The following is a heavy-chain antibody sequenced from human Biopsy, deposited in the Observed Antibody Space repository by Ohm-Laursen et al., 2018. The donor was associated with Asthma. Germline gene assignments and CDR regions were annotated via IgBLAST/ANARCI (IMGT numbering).Heavy chain of an antibody. Sequence: GTLSLTCTVSGAPITSPNYWAWIRQAPGERLEWVASVYHSGETFYNPSLRSRLSMSADTSRNQFSLRLNSVTAADTAVYYCARHWSGNGWLDVYNYFDPWGPGTLVTVSS. D-gene: IGHD5-24*01. V-gene: IGHV4-39*01. CDR3: ARHWSGNGWLDVYNYFDP. CDR1: GAPITSPNY. CDR2: VYHSGET. J-gene: IGHJ5*02.